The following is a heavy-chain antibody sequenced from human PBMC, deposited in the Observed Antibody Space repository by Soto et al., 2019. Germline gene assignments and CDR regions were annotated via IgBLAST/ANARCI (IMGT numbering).Heavy chain of an antibody. V-gene: IGHV4-39*01. J-gene: IGHJ3*02. Sequence: SETLSLTCTVSGGSISSSSYYWGWIRQPPGKRLEWIGSIYYGGSTYYNPSLKSRVTISVDTSKNQFSLKLSSVTAADTAVYYCARGIPIDAFDIWGQGTMVTVSS. CDR2: IYYGGST. CDR1: GGSISSSSYY. CDR3: ARGIPIDAFDI. D-gene: IGHD2-2*02.